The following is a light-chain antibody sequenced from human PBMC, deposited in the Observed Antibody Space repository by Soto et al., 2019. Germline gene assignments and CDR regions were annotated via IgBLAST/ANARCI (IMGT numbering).Light chain of an antibody. V-gene: IGLV2-8*01. CDR1: SSDIGGYDY. J-gene: IGLJ3*02. Sequence: QSALTQPPSASGSPGQSVTISCTGTSSDIGGYDYVSWYQQHPGKTPKFMIYEVSKRPSGVHDRFSGSKSGNTASLTVSGLQAEDEADYYCVSYAGSNIWMFGGGTKLTVL. CDR2: EVS. CDR3: VSYAGSNIWM.